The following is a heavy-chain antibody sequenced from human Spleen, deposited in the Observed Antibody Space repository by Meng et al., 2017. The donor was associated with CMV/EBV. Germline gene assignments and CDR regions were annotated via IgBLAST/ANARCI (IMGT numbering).Heavy chain of an antibody. CDR2: INPNSGGT. Sequence: ASVKVSCKASGYTFTGYYMHWVRQAPGQGLEWMGWINPNSGGTNYAQKFQGRVTMTRDTSISTAYMELSRLRSDDTAVYYCARVPGYSSSWRDYWGQGTLVTVSS. J-gene: IGHJ4*02. V-gene: IGHV1-2*02. CDR3: ARVPGYSSSWRDY. D-gene: IGHD6-13*01. CDR1: GYTFTGYY.